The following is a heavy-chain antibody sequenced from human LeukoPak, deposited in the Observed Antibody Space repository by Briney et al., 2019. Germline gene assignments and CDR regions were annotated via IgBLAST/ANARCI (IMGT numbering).Heavy chain of an antibody. J-gene: IGHJ4*02. CDR2: ISWNSGSI. CDR1: GFTFDDYA. D-gene: IGHD3-9*01. Sequence: GGSLRLSCAASGFTFDDYAMHRVRQAPGKGLEWVSGISWNSGSIGYADSVKGRFTISRDNAKNSLYLQMNSLRAEDTALYYCAKDIWATGYYMILDYWGQGTLVTVSS. CDR3: AKDIWATGYYMILDY. V-gene: IGHV3-9*01.